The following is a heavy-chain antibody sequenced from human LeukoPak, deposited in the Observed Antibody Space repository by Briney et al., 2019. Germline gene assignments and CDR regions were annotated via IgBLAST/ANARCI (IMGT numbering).Heavy chain of an antibody. CDR1: GYTFTSYW. J-gene: IGHJ4*02. Sequence: GESLKISCKGSGYTFTSYWIGWVRQMPGQGLESMGIIYPGDADTRYSPSFQGQATISADKSISTAYLQWSSLKASDSATYYCARLRDGYSDCWGQGTLVTVSS. CDR2: IYPGDADT. D-gene: IGHD5-24*01. V-gene: IGHV5-51*01. CDR3: ARLRDGYSDC.